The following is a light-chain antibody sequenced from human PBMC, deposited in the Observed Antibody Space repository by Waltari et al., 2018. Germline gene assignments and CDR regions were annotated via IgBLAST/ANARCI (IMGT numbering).Light chain of an antibody. CDR3: HQYSSFPWA. CDR1: QSIGNW. V-gene: IGKV1-5*03. Sequence: DIQMTQSPSTLSASVGDRVTLTCRASQSIGNWLAWYQQKPGKAPNLLISKASALESGVPSRFSGSGSGTEFTLTISSLQPDDFATYYCHQYSSFPWALGQGTKVEIK. J-gene: IGKJ1*01. CDR2: KAS.